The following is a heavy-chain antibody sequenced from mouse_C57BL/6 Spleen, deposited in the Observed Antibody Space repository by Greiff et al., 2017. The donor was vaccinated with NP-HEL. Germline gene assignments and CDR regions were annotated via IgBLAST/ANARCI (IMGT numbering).Heavy chain of an antibody. Sequence: VQLQESGAELVRPGASVTLSCKASGYTFTDYEMHWVKQTPVHGLEWIGAIDPETGGTAYNQKFKGKAILTADKSSSTAYMELRSLTSEDSAVYYCTKGVMVGRYYWGQGTTLTVSS. CDR3: TKGVMVGRYY. CDR1: GYTFTDYE. CDR2: IDPETGGT. J-gene: IGHJ2*01. D-gene: IGHD1-1*02. V-gene: IGHV1-15*01.